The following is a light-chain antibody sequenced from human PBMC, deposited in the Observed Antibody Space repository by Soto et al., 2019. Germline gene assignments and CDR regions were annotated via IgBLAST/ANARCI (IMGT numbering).Light chain of an antibody. CDR3: QHYYHNPIT. CDR1: QSVFYGSNNRNY. CDR2: WAS. J-gene: IGKJ3*01. V-gene: IGKV4-1*01. Sequence: DIVMTQSPDSLGVSLGERATINCKSSQSVFYGSNNRNYLAWYQQKPGQAPKLLIFWASTRESGVPDRFSGSGSGTNFTITISCLQPEDVAVYYCQHYYHNPITFGPGPSVDIK.